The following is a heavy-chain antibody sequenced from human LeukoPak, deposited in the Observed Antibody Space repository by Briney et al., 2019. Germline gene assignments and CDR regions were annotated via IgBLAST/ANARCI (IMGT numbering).Heavy chain of an antibody. Sequence: SETLSLTCAVYGGSLSGYYWGWIRQPPGKGLEWIGSIYYSGSTYYNPSLKSRVTISVDTSKNQFSLKLSSVTAADTAVYYCARMYYDILTGYYGPFFGDYWGQGTLVTVSS. CDR3: ARMYYDILTGYYGPFFGDY. V-gene: IGHV4-39*07. D-gene: IGHD3-9*01. CDR1: GGSLSGYY. J-gene: IGHJ4*02. CDR2: IYYSGST.